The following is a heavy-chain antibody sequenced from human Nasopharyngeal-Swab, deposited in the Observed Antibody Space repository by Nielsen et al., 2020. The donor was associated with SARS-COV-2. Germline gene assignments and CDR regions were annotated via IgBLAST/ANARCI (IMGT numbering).Heavy chain of an antibody. D-gene: IGHD6-19*01. J-gene: IGHJ4*02. V-gene: IGHV4-34*01. CDR3: ARDGWYPY. Sequence: GSLRLSCAVYGGSFSGYYWSWIRQPPGKGLEWIGEINHSGSTNYNPSLKSRVTISVDTSKNQFSLKLSSVTAADTAVYYCARDGWYPYWGQGTLVTVSS. CDR1: GGSFSGYY. CDR2: INHSGST.